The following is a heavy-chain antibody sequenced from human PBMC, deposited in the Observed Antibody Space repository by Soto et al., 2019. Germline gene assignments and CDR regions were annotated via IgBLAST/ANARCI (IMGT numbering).Heavy chain of an antibody. D-gene: IGHD3-9*01. Sequence: SETLSLTCAVYGGSFSGYYWSWIRHPPGKGLEWIGEINHSGSTNYNPSLKSRVTISVDNAKNSLYLQMNSLRAEDTAVYYCARGGILPGYYLSYWGLGTLVTVSS. V-gene: IGHV4-34*01. J-gene: IGHJ4*02. CDR2: INHSGST. CDR1: GGSFSGYY. CDR3: ARGGILPGYYLSY.